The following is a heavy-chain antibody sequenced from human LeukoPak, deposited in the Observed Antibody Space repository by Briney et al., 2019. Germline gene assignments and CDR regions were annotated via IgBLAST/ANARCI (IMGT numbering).Heavy chain of an antibody. CDR2: ISYDGSNK. D-gene: IGHD3-10*02. V-gene: IGHV3-30*18. Sequence: PGGSLRLSFAASGYTFSSYGMHWVRQAPGKGLEWVAVISYDGSNKYYADSVKGRFTISRDNSKNTLYLQMNSLRAEDTAVYYCAKDFTYYYVRSGFDPWGQGTLVTVSS. CDR3: AKDFTYYYVRSGFDP. CDR1: GYTFSSYG. J-gene: IGHJ5*02.